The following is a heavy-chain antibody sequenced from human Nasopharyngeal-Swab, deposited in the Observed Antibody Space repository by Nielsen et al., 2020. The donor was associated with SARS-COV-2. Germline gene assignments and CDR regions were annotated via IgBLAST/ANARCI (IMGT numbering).Heavy chain of an antibody. J-gene: IGHJ6*02. Sequence: SGPTLAKPTQTFTLTCILSGFSLSTSGMCVSWIRQPPGKALEWLALIGLVDDKYYSTSLKTRLTTSKDTSKNQVVLTMTNMDPVDSATYFYARIKYDILTGYYYSMDVWGQGTTVTVSS. D-gene: IGHD3-9*01. CDR3: ARIKYDILTGYYYSMDV. CDR1: GFSLSTSGMC. CDR2: IGLVDDK. V-gene: IGHV2-70*01.